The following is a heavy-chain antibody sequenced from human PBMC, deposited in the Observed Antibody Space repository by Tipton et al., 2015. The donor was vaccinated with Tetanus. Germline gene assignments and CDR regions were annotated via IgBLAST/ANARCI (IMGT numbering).Heavy chain of an antibody. D-gene: IGHD3-3*01. Sequence: TLSLTCDVSGASISSAAWTWIRQPSGKGLEWIGHIFHSGSPNYNPSLKSRVSMSVDKSRKEVSLKLQSVTAADTAVYFCARERSGFNVGHLDVWGQGTLVAVSS. V-gene: IGHV4-30-2*01. CDR1: GASISSAA. J-gene: IGHJ4*02. CDR3: ARERSGFNVGHLDV. CDR2: IFHSGSP.